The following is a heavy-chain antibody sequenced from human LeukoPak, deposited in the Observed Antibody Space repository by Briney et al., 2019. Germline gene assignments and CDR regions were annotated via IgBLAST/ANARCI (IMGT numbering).Heavy chain of an antibody. CDR3: ARDGAGRYSQTSIDP. CDR2: ISAYNGNT. V-gene: IGHV1-18*01. Sequence: ASVKVSCKTSGYTFTSYGISRVRQAPGQGLEWMGWISAYNGNTNYAQKLQGRVTMTTDTSTSTAYMELRSLRSDDTAVYYCARDGAGRYSQTSIDPWGQGTLVTVSS. J-gene: IGHJ5*02. D-gene: IGHD3-9*01. CDR1: GYTFTSYG.